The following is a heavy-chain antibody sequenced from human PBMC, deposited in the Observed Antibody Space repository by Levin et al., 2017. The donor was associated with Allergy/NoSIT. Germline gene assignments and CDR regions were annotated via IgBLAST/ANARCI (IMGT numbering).Heavy chain of an antibody. CDR2: ISGSGGST. D-gene: IGHD3-22*01. Sequence: GGSLRLSCAASGFTFSSYAMSWVRQAPGKGLEWVSAISGSGGSTYYADSVKGRFTISRDNSKNTLYLQMNSLRAEDTAVYYCAKGLNTDYYDSSGYYYRGGIIWGQGTMVTVSS. CDR1: GFTFSSYA. J-gene: IGHJ3*02. V-gene: IGHV3-23*01. CDR3: AKGLNTDYYDSSGYYYRGGII.